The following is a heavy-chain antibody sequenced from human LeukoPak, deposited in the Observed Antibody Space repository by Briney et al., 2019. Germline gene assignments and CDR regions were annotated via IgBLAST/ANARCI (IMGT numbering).Heavy chain of an antibody. CDR3: ARDLRSEPAP. CDR2: IYHSGST. D-gene: IGHD1-14*01. Sequence: SQTLSLTCAVSGGSISSGGYSWSWIRQPPGKGLEWIGYIYHSGSTYYNPSLKSRVTISVDRSKNQFSLKLSSVTAADTAVYYCARDLRSEPAPWGQGTLVTVSS. J-gene: IGHJ5*02. CDR1: GGSISSGGYS. V-gene: IGHV4-30-2*01.